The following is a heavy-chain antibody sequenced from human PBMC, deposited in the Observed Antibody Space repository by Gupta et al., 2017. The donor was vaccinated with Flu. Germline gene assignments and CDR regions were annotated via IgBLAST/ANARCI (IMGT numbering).Heavy chain of an antibody. CDR1: GFTLSSYW. V-gene: IGHV3-7*01. CDR3: TRGWAWAFDI. J-gene: IGHJ3*02. D-gene: IGHD1-26*01. CDR2: INKDGSEK. Sequence: EMQLVESGGGLVQQGGSLRLSCAASGFTLSSYWMYWVRQAPGRGLEWVASINKDGSEKYYVDSVKGRFTISRDDATNSLYLQVNSLRAEDTAVFYCTRGWAWAFDIWGQGTMVTVSS.